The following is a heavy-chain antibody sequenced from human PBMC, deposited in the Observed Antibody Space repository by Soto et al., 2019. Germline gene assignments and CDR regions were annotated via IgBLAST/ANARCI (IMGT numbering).Heavy chain of an antibody. J-gene: IGHJ6*02. Sequence: SQTLSLTCAISGDSVSSNSAAWNWIRQSPSRGLEWLGRTYYRSKWYNDYAVSVKSRITINPDTSKNQFSLQLNSVTPEDTAVYYCARAGRISSDYDSSGYQPYYYYGMDVWGQGTTVTVSS. CDR2: TYYRSKWYN. CDR1: GDSVSSNSAA. V-gene: IGHV6-1*01. D-gene: IGHD3-22*01. CDR3: ARAGRISSDYDSSGYQPYYYYGMDV.